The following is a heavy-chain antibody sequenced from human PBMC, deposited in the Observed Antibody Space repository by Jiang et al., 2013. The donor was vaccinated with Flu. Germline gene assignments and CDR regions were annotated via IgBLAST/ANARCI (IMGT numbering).Heavy chain of an antibody. Sequence: LLKPSETLSLTCAVYGGSFSGYYWSWIRQPPGKGLEWIGEINHSGSTNYNPSLKSRVTISVDTSKNQFSLKLSSVTAADTAVYYCARGGITHPGAFDIWGQGTMVTVSS. V-gene: IGHV4-34*01. J-gene: IGHJ3*02. CDR3: ARGGITHPGAFDI. CDR1: GGSFSGYY. CDR2: INHSGST. D-gene: IGHD3-10*01.